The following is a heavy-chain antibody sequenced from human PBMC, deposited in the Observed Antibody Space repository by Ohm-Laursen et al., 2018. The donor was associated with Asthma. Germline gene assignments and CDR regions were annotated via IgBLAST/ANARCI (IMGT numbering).Heavy chain of an antibody. CDR2: ISYDGSNK. J-gene: IGHJ6*02. D-gene: IGHD2-2*01. V-gene: IGHV3-30*03. CDR3: ARDVVVPAAMRGYSGLGYYYYGMDV. CDR1: GFTFSSYG. Sequence: SLRLSCAASGFTFSSYGMHWVRQAPGKGLEWVAVISYDGSNKYYADSVKGRFTISRDNSKNSLYLQMNSLRDEDTAVYYCARDVVVPAAMRGYSGLGYYYYGMDVWGQGTTVTVSS.